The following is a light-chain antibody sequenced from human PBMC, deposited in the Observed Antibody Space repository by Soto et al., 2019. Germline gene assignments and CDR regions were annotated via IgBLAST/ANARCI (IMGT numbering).Light chain of an antibody. CDR2: AAS. Sequence: IQMTQSPSSLSAYLGDRVTITCRASQGIRNDLGWYQQKPGKAPKLLIYAASSLQSGVPSRFSGSGSGTDFTLTISSLQPEDVATYYCQKYNSAPLTFGGGTKVDIK. V-gene: IGKV1-6*01. J-gene: IGKJ4*01. CDR1: QGIRND. CDR3: QKYNSAPLT.